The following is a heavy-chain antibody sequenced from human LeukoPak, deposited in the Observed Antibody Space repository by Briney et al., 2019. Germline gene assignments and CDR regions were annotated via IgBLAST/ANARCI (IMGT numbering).Heavy chain of an antibody. V-gene: IGHV3-21*04. CDR3: AKGDSRRLLPTQAYYYMDV. D-gene: IGHD3-22*01. CDR2: ISSSSSYI. Sequence: GGSLRLSCAASGFTFSSYSMNWVRQAPGKGLEWVSSISSSSSYIYYAGSVKGRFTISRDNAKNTLYLQLNSLRAEDTAVYYCAKGDSRRLLPTQAYYYMDVWGKGTTVTVSS. CDR1: GFTFSSYS. J-gene: IGHJ6*03.